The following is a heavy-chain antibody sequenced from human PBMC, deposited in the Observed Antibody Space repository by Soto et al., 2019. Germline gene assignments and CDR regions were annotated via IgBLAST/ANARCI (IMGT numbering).Heavy chain of an antibody. D-gene: IGHD2-15*01. V-gene: IGHV5-51*01. CDR2: IYPGDSDT. CDR3: ARHPHPLKWWTGSYALRFDY. Sequence: PGESLKISCKGSGYMFSNYWIGWVRQLPGKGLEWMGIIYPGDSDTRYSPSFQGQVTISADKTLDTAYMQWSSLKASDTATYFCARHPHPLKWWTGSYALRFDYWGQGSPVTVSS. CDR1: GYMFSNYW. J-gene: IGHJ4*02.